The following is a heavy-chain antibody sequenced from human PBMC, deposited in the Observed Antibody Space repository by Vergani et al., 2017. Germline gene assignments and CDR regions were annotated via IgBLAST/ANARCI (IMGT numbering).Heavy chain of an antibody. D-gene: IGHD3-3*01. CDR3: ARGYEGEVGCWSGYSPYYYYYGMDV. CDR2: MNPNSGNT. CDR1: GYTFTSYD. J-gene: IGHJ6*02. V-gene: IGHV1-8*01. Sequence: QVQLVQSGAEVKKPGASVKVSCKASGYTFTSYDINWVRQATGQGLEWMGWMNPNSGNTGYAQKFQGRVTMTRNTSISTAYMELSSLRSEDTAVYYCARGYEGEVGCWSGYSPYYYYYGMDVWGQGTTVTVSS.